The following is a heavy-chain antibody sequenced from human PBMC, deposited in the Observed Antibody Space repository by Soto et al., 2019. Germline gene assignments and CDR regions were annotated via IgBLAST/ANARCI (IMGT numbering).Heavy chain of an antibody. J-gene: IGHJ4*02. CDR2: IKSDGSTT. V-gene: IGHV3-74*02. D-gene: IGHD2-15*01. Sequence: EVQLLESGGDLVQPGGSLRLSCAASGFTFSTYWMHWVRQAPGKGLVWVSRIKSDGSTTNYADSVKGRFTISRDNAKNTLYLQMNSLRVEDTAVYYCARTYCSGGSCYSRGDHWGQGNLVTVSS. CDR3: ARTYCSGGSCYSRGDH. CDR1: GFTFSTYW.